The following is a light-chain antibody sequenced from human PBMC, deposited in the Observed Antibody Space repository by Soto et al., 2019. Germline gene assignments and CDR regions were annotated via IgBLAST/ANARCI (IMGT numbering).Light chain of an antibody. CDR2: AAS. CDR3: QQSYSTPWT. CDR1: QSISSY. V-gene: IGKV1-39*01. J-gene: IGKJ1*01. Sequence: DIQMTQSPSSLSASLGDRLTVICRASQSISSYLNWYQQRPGKAPKLLIYAASSLQFGVPSRFSGSGSGTDFTLTISSLQPEDCATYYCQQSYSTPWTFGQGTKVDIK.